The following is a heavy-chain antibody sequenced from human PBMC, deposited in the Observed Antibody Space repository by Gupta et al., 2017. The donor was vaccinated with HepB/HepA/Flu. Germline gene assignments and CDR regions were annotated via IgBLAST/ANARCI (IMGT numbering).Heavy chain of an antibody. J-gene: IGHJ3*02. D-gene: IGHD3-16*01. CDR2: IVVGSGNT. CDR1: GFTFTSSA. V-gene: IGHV1-58*01. Sequence: QMQLVQSGPEVKKPGTSVKVSCKASGFTFTSSAVQWVRQGRGQRLEWIGWIVVGSGNTNDAQKFQERVTITRDMSTSTAYMELSSLRSEDTAVYYCAADSYVPDAFDIWGQGTMVTVSS. CDR3: AADSYVPDAFDI.